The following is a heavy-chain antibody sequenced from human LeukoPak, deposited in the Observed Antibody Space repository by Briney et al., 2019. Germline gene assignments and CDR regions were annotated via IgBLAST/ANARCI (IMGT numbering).Heavy chain of an antibody. V-gene: IGHV3-7*01. Sequence: GGSLRLSCAASGFTFTHSWMSWVRQAPGKGLEWVANIKEDGSEKYYVDSVEGRFTISRDNAKNSVSLQMNSLRGEDTAVYYCVIALGSSSADYWGQGTLVTVSS. J-gene: IGHJ4*02. D-gene: IGHD6-6*01. CDR3: VIALGSSSADY. CDR1: GFTFTHSW. CDR2: IKEDGSEK.